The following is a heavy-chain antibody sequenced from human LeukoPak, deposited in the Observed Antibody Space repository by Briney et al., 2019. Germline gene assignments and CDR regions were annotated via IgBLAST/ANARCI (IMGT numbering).Heavy chain of an antibody. Sequence: PGESLRLSCAVSGFTFSNYGMLWVRQAPDKGLEWVAFIRYDGSHKYYADSVKGRFTISRDNSKNTLYLQMSSLRADDTAVFYCAKDSGYYKGYFDYWGQGTLVTVSS. D-gene: IGHD3-22*01. CDR1: GFTFSNYG. J-gene: IGHJ4*02. CDR3: AKDSGYYKGYFDY. V-gene: IGHV3-30*02. CDR2: IRYDGSHK.